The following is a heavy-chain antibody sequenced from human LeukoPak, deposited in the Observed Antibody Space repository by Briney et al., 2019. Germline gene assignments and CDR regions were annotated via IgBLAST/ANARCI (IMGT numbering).Heavy chain of an antibody. CDR1: GYTFTSYG. D-gene: IGHD3-22*01. CDR3: AIGVVVSYYYYYGMDV. CDR2: ISAYNGNT. Sequence: ASVKVSCTASGYTFTSYGISWVRQAPGQGLEWTGWISAYNGNTNYAQKLQGRVTMTTDTSTSTAYMELRSLRSDDTAVYYCAIGVVVSYYYYYGMDVWGQGTTVTVSS. V-gene: IGHV1-18*01. J-gene: IGHJ6*02.